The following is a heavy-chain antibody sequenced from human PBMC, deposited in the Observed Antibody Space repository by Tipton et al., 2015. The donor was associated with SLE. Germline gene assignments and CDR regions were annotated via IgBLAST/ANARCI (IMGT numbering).Heavy chain of an antibody. CDR3: ARERKVGDAFDI. D-gene: IGHD1-26*01. CDR2: IYYSGST. V-gene: IGHV4-59*11. J-gene: IGHJ3*02. CDR1: GGSISSHY. Sequence: LRLSCTVSGGSISSHYWSWIRQPPGKGLEWIGYIYYSGSTNYNPSLKSRVTISVDTSKNQFSLKLSSVTAADTAVYYCARERKVGDAFDIWGQGTMVTVSS.